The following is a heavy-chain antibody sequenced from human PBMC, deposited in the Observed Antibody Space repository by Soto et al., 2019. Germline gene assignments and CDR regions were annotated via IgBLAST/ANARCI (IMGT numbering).Heavy chain of an antibody. Sequence: QVQLVQSGAEVKKPGASVKVSCKASGYTFITYGINWVRQAPGQGLEWMAWISAYNGNTYYAQNFQGRVTITTDTSTSTAYIERRSLRSDDTAIYYCARGTYKDFWGQGPLVTVSS. J-gene: IGHJ4*02. D-gene: IGHD1-1*01. CDR3: ARGTYKDF. CDR1: GYTFITYG. CDR2: ISAYNGNT. V-gene: IGHV1-18*01.